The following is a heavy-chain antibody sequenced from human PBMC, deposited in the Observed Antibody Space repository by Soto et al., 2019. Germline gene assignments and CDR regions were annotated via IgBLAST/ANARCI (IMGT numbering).Heavy chain of an antibody. V-gene: IGHV4-59*08. CDR2: IYYSGST. J-gene: IGHJ6*03. CDR1: GGSISSYD. D-gene: IGHD3-16*01. CDR3: ARRVGVSYYYYRDV. Sequence: SETLSLTCTVSGGSISSYDWSWIRQPPGKGLEWIGYIYYSGSTNYNPSLKSRVTISVDTSKNQFSLKLSSVTAADTAVYYCARRVGVSYYYYRDVWGKGTTVTVS.